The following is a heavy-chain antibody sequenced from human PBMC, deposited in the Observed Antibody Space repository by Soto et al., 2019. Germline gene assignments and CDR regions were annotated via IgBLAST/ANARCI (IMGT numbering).Heavy chain of an antibody. Sequence: SETLSLTCTVSGGSISSGGYYWSWIRQHPGKGLEWIGYIYYSGSTYYNPSLKSRVTISVDTSKNQFSLKLSSVTAADTAVYYCARDRVEYVFWSGSQAFDIWGQGTMVTVSS. CDR1: GGSISSGGYY. D-gene: IGHD3-3*01. V-gene: IGHV4-31*03. J-gene: IGHJ3*02. CDR2: IYYSGST. CDR3: ARDRVEYVFWSGSQAFDI.